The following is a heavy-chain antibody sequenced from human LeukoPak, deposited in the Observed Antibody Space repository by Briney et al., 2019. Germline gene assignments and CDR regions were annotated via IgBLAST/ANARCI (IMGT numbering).Heavy chain of an antibody. CDR2: ISCDGTNK. D-gene: IGHD1-26*01. CDR3: AKDGRVVGTTFFDY. J-gene: IGHJ4*02. V-gene: IGHV3-30*18. CDR1: GFTFSSYG. Sequence: GGSLRLSCAASGFTFSSYGMHWVRQAPGKGLEWVAVISCDGTNKFYADSVKGRFTISRDNSKNTLYLQMASLRAEDTAVYYCAKDGRVVGTTFFDYWGQGTLVTVSS.